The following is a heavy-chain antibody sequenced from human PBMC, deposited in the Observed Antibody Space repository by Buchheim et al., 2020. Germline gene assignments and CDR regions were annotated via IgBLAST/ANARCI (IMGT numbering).Heavy chain of an antibody. CDR3: AKGPNTVTDFYSAFDY. Sequence: VQLVESGGGVVQPGRSLRLSCAASGFTFNNYAMHWVRQAPGKGLEWVAIIWYDGSDAHYADSVKGRFTISRDNSKNTLYLQMNSLRAEDTAVYYCAKGPNTVTDFYSAFDYWGQGTL. J-gene: IGHJ4*02. CDR2: IWYDGSDA. V-gene: IGHV3-33*06. D-gene: IGHD4-17*01. CDR1: GFTFNNYA.